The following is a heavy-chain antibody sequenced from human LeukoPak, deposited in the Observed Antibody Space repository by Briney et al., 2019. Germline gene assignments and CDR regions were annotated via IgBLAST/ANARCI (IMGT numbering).Heavy chain of an antibody. D-gene: IGHD3-10*01. Sequence: SETLSLTCAVYGGSFSGYYWSWIRQPPGKGLEWIGEINHSGGTNYNPSLKSRVTISVDTSKNQFSLNLSSVTAADTAVYYCARIVGEGSWGQGTLVTVSS. J-gene: IGHJ5*02. CDR2: INHSGGT. CDR3: ARIVGEGS. V-gene: IGHV4-34*01. CDR1: GGSFSGYY.